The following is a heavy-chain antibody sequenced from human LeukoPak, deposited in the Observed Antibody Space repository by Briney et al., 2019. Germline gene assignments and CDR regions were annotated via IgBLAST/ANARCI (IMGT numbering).Heavy chain of an antibody. V-gene: IGHV3-48*02. Sequence: PSETLSLTCTVSGGSISSSSYYWGWIRQAPGKGLEWVSYISSSSSTIYYADSVKGRFTISRDNAKNSLYLQMNSLRDEDTAVYYCAREESGMDVWGQGTTVTVSS. CDR2: ISSSSSTI. CDR1: GGSISSSS. J-gene: IGHJ6*02. CDR3: AREESGMDV.